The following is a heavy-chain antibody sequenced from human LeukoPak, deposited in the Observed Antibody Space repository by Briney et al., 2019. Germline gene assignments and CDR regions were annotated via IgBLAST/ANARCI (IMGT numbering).Heavy chain of an antibody. CDR1: GGSISSYY. J-gene: IGHJ6*03. D-gene: IGHD3-3*01. CDR3: ARERYDFWSGYGDYYYYMDV. CDR2: IYYSGST. Sequence: SETLSLTCTVSGGSISSYYWSWIRQPPGKGLEWIGYIYYSGSTNYNPSLKSRVTISVDTSKNQFSLKLSSVTAADTAVYYCARERYDFWSGYGDYYYYMDVWGKGTTVTVSS. V-gene: IGHV4-59*01.